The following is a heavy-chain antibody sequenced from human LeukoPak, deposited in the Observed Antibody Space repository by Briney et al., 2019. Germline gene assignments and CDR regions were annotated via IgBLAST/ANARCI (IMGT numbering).Heavy chain of an antibody. CDR2: ISGSDSST. V-gene: IGHV3-23*01. Sequence: TGGSLRLSCAASGFTFSNYAMSWVRQAPGKGLEWVSAISGSDSSTYYADSVKGRFTISRDNSKNTVYLQMNSLRADDTAIYYCAKGNLRGPLPNIDYWGQGTLVTVSS. CDR3: AKGNLRGPLPNIDY. D-gene: IGHD5/OR15-5a*01. CDR1: GFTFSNYA. J-gene: IGHJ4*02.